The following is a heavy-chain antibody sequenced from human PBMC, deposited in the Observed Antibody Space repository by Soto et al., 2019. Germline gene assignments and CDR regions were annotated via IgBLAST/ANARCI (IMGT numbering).Heavy chain of an antibody. CDR1: GFTFSSYA. D-gene: IGHD5-18*01. CDR2: ISYDGSNK. J-gene: IGHJ4*02. Sequence: QVQLVESGGGVVQPGRSLRLSCAASGFTFSSYAMHWVRQAPGKGLEWVAVISYDGSNKYYADSVKGRFTISRDNSKNTLYPQMNSLRAEDTAVYYCARDPRGIQLWLLPGSDYDYWGQGTLVTVSS. CDR3: ARDPRGIQLWLLPGSDYDY. V-gene: IGHV3-30-3*01.